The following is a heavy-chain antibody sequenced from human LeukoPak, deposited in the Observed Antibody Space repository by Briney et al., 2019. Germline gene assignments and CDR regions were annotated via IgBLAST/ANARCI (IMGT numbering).Heavy chain of an antibody. V-gene: IGHV4-34*01. CDR3: ARGAAAGKRGTKGGSSGCMDV. CDR1: GGSFSGYY. Sequence: SETLSLTCAVYGGSFSGYYWSWIRQPPGKGLEWIGEINHSGSTNYNPSLKSRVTISVDTSKNQFSLKLSSVTAADTAVYYCARGAAAGKRGTKGGSSGCMDVWGKGTTVTISS. J-gene: IGHJ6*03. CDR2: INHSGST. D-gene: IGHD6-13*01.